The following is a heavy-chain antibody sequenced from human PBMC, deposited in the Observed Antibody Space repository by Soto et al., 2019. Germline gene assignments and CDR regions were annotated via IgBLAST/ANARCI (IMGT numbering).Heavy chain of an antibody. CDR1: GDSVSGNSAA. CDR2: TYYRSRWYN. D-gene: IGHD3-16*01. V-gene: IGHV6-1*01. J-gene: IGHJ4*02. CDR3: AREFPYYVSSDSYLDY. Sequence: SQTLSLTCAISGDSVSGNSAAWNWIRQSPSRGREWLGRTYYRSRWYNDYAVSVKSRITVTPDTSKNQFSLHLNSVTPEDTAVYYWAREFPYYVSSDSYLDYWGQGALVTVSS.